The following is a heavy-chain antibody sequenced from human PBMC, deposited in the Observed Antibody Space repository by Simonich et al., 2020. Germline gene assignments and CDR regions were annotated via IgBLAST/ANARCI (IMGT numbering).Heavy chain of an antibody. D-gene: IGHD6-13*01. Sequence: QLQLQESGPGLVKPSETLSLTCTVSGGSISSRSYYWGEIRQPPGKGLEWIGSIYWRGRTYSNPPPKKRVTVAVDTSTNQFSLKRISVTAADTAVYYCARHAGFAVDIWCQGTMVTVSS. CDR3: ARHAGFAVDI. V-gene: IGHV4-39*01. J-gene: IGHJ3*02. CDR2: IYWRGRT. CDR1: GGSISSRSYY.